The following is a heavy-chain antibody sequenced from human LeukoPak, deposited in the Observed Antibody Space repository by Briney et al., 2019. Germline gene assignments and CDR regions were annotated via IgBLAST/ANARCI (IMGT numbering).Heavy chain of an antibody. Sequence: SETLSLTCTISGGSISSYYWGWIRQPPGKGLEWIGSIYYSGSTYYNPSLKSRVTISVDTSKNQFSLKLSSVTAADTAVYYCAREYCSSTSCYFYYYYMDVWGKGTTVTVSS. J-gene: IGHJ6*03. CDR1: GGSISSYY. CDR2: IYYSGST. V-gene: IGHV4-39*01. CDR3: AREYCSSTSCYFYYYYMDV. D-gene: IGHD2-2*01.